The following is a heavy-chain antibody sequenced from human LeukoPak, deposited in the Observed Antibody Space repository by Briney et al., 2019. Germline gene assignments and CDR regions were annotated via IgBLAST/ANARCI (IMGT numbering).Heavy chain of an antibody. CDR1: GGSISSSSYY. D-gene: IGHD3-3*01. CDR2: IYYSGST. Sequence: SETLSLTCTVSGGSISSSSYYWGWIRQPPGKGLEWIGSIYYSGSTYYNPSLKSRVTISVDTSKNQFSLKLSSVTAADTAVYYCARVGPAGHVYYDFWSGYYTLFDYWGQGTLVTVSS. V-gene: IGHV4-39*07. CDR3: ARVGPAGHVYYDFWSGYYTLFDY. J-gene: IGHJ4*02.